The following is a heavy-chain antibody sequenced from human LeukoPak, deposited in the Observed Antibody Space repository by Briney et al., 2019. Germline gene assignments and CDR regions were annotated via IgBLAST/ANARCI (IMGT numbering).Heavy chain of an antibody. J-gene: IGHJ4*02. D-gene: IGHD3-22*01. CDR1: GGSISSSSYY. V-gene: IGHV4-39*01. Sequence: PSETLSLTCTVSGGSISSSSYYWGWIRQPPGKGLEWIGSTYYSGSTYYNPSLKSRVTISVDTSKNQFSLKLSSVTAADTAVYYCARQPYKRITMIVVVINRGYYFDYWGQGTLVTVSS. CDR3: ARQPYKRITMIVVVINRGYYFDY. CDR2: TYYSGST.